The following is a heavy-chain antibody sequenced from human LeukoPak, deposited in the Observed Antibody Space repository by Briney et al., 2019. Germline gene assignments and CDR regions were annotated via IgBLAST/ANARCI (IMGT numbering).Heavy chain of an antibody. CDR1: GVTVTSKY. V-gene: IGHV3-23*01. CDR3: AKVGGPRDY. D-gene: IGHD3-16*01. CDR2: ISGSGGST. Sequence: GGSRRLSCAASGVTVTSKYMSWVRQAPGKGLEWVSAISGSGGSTYYADSVKGRFTISRDNSKNTLYLQMNSLRAEDTAVYYCAKVGGPRDYWGQGTLVTVSS. J-gene: IGHJ4*02.